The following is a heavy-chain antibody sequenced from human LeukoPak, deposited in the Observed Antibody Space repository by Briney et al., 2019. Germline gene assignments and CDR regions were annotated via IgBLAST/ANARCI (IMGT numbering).Heavy chain of an antibody. CDR1: GYTFTSYG. CDR3: ARARGHWNYDF. J-gene: IGHJ4*02. D-gene: IGHD1-7*01. CDR2: ISAYNGNT. V-gene: IGHV1-18*01. Sequence: ASVKVSCKASGYTFTSYGISWVRQAPGQGLEWMGWISAYNGNTNYAQKLQGRVTLTTDTSTTTAYMDLRSLRSDDTAVYYCARARGHWNYDFWGQGTLVTVSS.